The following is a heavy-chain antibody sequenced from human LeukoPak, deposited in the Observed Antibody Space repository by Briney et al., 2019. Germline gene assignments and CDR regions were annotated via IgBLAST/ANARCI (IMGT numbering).Heavy chain of an antibody. J-gene: IGHJ4*02. CDR3: ATAGDYYDSSGYHQYYFDY. CDR1: GYTPSELS. Sequence: ASVKVSCKVSGYTPSELSTHWVRQAPRERGEWMGGFDPVDGETIYAQKFQGRVTMTEDTSTGTAYMELSSLRSEDTAVYYCATAGDYYDSSGYHQYYFDYWGQGTLVTVSS. D-gene: IGHD3-22*01. CDR2: FDPVDGET. V-gene: IGHV1-24*01.